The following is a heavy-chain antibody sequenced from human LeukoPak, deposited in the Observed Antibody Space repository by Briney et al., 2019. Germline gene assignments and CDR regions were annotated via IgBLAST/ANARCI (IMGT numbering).Heavy chain of an antibody. CDR2: INPNSGGT. Sequence: GASVKVSCEASGYTFTGYYMHWVRQAPGQGLEWMGWINPNSGGTNYAQKFQGRVTMTRDTSISTAYMELSRLRSDDTAVYYCVLVVITTAWFDPWGQGTLVTVSS. CDR3: VLVVITTAWFDP. D-gene: IGHD3-22*01. J-gene: IGHJ5*02. V-gene: IGHV1-2*02. CDR1: GYTFTGYY.